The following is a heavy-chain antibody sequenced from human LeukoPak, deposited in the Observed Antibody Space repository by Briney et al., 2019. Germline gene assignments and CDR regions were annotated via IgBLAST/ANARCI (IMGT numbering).Heavy chain of an antibody. Sequence: ASVKVSCKASGYSCAGYGISWVRQAPGQGLEWIGWISTYSGNTNYARNLQGRITVTTETSTSTAYMELRSLRSDDTAVYYCARVGAAPGHFDYWGQGTQLTVSS. D-gene: IGHD6-13*01. V-gene: IGHV1-18*01. CDR2: ISTYSGNT. J-gene: IGHJ4*02. CDR1: GYSCAGYG. CDR3: ARVGAAPGHFDY.